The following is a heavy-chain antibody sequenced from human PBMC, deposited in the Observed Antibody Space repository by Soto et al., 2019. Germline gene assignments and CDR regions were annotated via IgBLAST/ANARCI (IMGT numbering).Heavy chain of an antibody. D-gene: IGHD2-8*02. CDR1: GCTVTGQF. V-gene: IGHV1-2*02. CDR2: INPKNGDT. J-gene: IGHJ4*02. Sequence: YCNTAGCTVTGQFLDGVRQAKRQRPEWMGWINPKNGDTIYTQKFQGRVTMTRDTSISTAFMELSRLNSDDTAVYFCAGSTVLETGSAPFAFWGQGMLVPGFS. CDR3: AGSTVLETGSAPFAF.